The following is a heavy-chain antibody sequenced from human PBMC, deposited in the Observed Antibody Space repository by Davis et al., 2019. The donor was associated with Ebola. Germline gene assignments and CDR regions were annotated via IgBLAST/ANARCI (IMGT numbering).Heavy chain of an antibody. CDR2: ISTYNGNT. CDR3: ARDLGMATITEDY. J-gene: IGHJ4*02. CDR1: GYTFTSYG. D-gene: IGHD5-24*01. V-gene: IGHV1-18*01. Sequence: ASVKVSCKASGYTFTSYGISWVRQAPGQGLEWMGWISTYNGNTNYAQKVQGRITMTTHTSTSTAYMELRSLRSDDTARYYCARDLGMATITEDYWGQGTLVTVSS.